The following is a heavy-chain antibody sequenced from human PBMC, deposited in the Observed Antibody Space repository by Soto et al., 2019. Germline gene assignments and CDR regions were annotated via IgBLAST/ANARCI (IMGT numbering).Heavy chain of an antibody. CDR1: GFTFSSYW. Sequence: PGGSLRLSCAASGFTFSSYWMTWVRQAPGKGLEWVASIKKDGSEKNYVDSVKGRFTISRDNAENSLYLQMNSLRVEDTAVYYCARDRARPFYWGQGTLVTVS. J-gene: IGHJ4*02. CDR2: IKKDGSEK. CDR3: ARDRARPFY. D-gene: IGHD3-10*01. V-gene: IGHV3-7*04.